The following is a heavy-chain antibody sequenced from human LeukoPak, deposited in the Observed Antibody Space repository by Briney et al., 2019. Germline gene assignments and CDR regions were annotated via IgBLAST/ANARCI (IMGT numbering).Heavy chain of an antibody. CDR2: IIPIFGTA. D-gene: IGHD6-13*01. J-gene: IGHJ6*02. V-gene: IGHV1-69*13. CDR3: AREEQQLVPKYYYYYYGMDV. Sequence: ASVKVSCKASGGTFSSYAISWVRQAPGQGLEWMGGIIPIFGTANYAQKFQGRVTITADESTSTAYMELSSLRSEDTAVYYCAREEQQLVPKYYYYYYGMDVWGQGTTVTVSS. CDR1: GGTFSSYA.